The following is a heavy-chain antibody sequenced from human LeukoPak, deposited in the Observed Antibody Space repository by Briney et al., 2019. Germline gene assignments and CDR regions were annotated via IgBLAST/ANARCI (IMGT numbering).Heavy chain of an antibody. D-gene: IGHD3-10*01. J-gene: IGHJ5*02. CDR1: GGSISSSSYY. CDR3: ASRRGSVCWFDP. Sequence: PSETLSLTCTVSGGSISSSSYYWGWIRQPPGKGLEWIGEINHSGSTNYNPSLKSRVTISVDTSKNQFSLKLSSVTAADTAVYYCASRRGSVCWFDPWGQGTLVTVSS. CDR2: INHSGST. V-gene: IGHV4-39*07.